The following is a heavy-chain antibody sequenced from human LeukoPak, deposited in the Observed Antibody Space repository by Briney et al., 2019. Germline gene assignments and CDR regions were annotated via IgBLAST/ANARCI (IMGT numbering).Heavy chain of an antibody. CDR1: GYTFTSYG. V-gene: IGHV1-69*04. CDR2: IIPILGIA. Sequence: GASVKVSCKASGYTFTSYGISWVRQAPGQGLEWMGRIIPILGIANYAQKFQGRVTITADKSTSTAYMELSSLRSEDTAVYYCARDRAHVDTAMAPFDYWGQGTLVTVSS. J-gene: IGHJ4*02. D-gene: IGHD5-18*01. CDR3: ARDRAHVDTAMAPFDY.